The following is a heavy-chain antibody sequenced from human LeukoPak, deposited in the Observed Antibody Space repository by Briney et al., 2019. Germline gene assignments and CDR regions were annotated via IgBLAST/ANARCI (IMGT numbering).Heavy chain of an antibody. CDR1: GFTFSYYE. J-gene: IGHJ4*02. Sequence: GGSLRLSCAASGFTFSYYEMNWVRQAPGKGLEWVSYISSSGSTIYYADSVKGRFTISRDNSKNTLYLQMSSLRAEDTAVYYCVKDGVAVGGLGYFDYWGQGTLVTVSS. CDR3: VKDGVAVGGLGYFDY. D-gene: IGHD2-15*01. V-gene: IGHV3-48*03. CDR2: ISSSGSTI.